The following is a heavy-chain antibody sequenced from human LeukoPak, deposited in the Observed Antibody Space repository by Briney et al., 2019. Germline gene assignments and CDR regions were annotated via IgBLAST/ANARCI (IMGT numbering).Heavy chain of an antibody. J-gene: IGHJ4*02. CDR1: GGSISSYY. Sequence: SETLSLTCTVSGGSISSYYWSWIRQPPGKGLEWIGYIYYSGSTNYNPSLKSRVTISVDTSKNQFSLKLSSVTAADTAVYYCARARSWAGVVDYWGQGTLVTVSS. CDR2: IYYSGST. V-gene: IGHV4-59*01. D-gene: IGHD2-15*01. CDR3: ARARSWAGVVDY.